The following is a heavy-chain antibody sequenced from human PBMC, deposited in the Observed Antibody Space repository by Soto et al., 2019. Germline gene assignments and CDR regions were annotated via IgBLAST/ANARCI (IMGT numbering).Heavy chain of an antibody. D-gene: IGHD3-10*01. V-gene: IGHV4-34*01. Sequence: QVQLQQWGAGLLKPSETLSLTCAVYGGSFSGYYWSWIRQPPGKGLEWIGEINHSGSTNYNPSLRRGVTISVDTSTYQFSLTLSSFTAADTAVYYCARGPTMVRGIKSARRGYFDYWGQGTLVTVSS. CDR2: INHSGST. CDR1: GGSFSGYY. J-gene: IGHJ4*02. CDR3: ARGPTMVRGIKSARRGYFDY.